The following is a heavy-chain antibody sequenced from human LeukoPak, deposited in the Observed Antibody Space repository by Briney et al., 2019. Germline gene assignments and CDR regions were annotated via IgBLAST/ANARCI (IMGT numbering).Heavy chain of an antibody. CDR3: ARAWGPFPVIVGATFNWFDP. CDR2: INPNSGGT. J-gene: IGHJ5*02. CDR1: GYTFTGYY. D-gene: IGHD1-26*01. V-gene: IGHV1-2*06. Sequence: ASVKVSCKASGYTFTGYYMHWVRQAPGQGLEWMGRINPNSGGTNYAQKFQGRVTMTRDTSTSTVYMELSSLRSEDTAVYYCARAWGPFPVIVGATFNWFDPWGQGTLVTVSS.